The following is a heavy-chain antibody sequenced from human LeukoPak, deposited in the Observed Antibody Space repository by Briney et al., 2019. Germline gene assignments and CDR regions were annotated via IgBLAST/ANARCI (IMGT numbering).Heavy chain of an antibody. CDR1: GFTFSSYA. D-gene: IGHD3-9*01. J-gene: IGHJ4*02. Sequence: PGGSLRLSCAASGFTFSSYAMSWVRQAPGKGLEWVSAISGSGGSTYYADSVKGRFTISRDNSKNTLYLQMNSLRAEDTAVYYCASPDYDILTGRDYWGQGTLVTVSS. V-gene: IGHV3-23*01. CDR3: ASPDYDILTGRDY. CDR2: ISGSGGST.